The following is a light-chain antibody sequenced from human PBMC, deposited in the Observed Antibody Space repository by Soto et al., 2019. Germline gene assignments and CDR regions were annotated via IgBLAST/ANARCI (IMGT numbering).Light chain of an antibody. CDR2: AVR. V-gene: IGLV2-23*02. J-gene: IGLJ3*02. Sequence: QSVLTQPASVSGSPGQSITISCTGTSSDVGSHDFVSWYQQHPGTAPKLMIYAVRERPSGVSNRFSGSKSGNTASLTISGLQAEDEADYYCCLDAGSLTGVFGGGTKVTVL. CDR1: SSDVGSHDF. CDR3: CLDAGSLTGV.